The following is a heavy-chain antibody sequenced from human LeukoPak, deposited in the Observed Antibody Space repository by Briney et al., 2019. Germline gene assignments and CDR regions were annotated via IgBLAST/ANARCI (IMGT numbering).Heavy chain of an antibody. Sequence: GGSLRLFCTASEFTVSRNYMLWVRQAPGKGLEWVSLIFSNGDTHYADSVKGRFTISRDTSKNTVSLQMNSLRVEDTAMYYCTRDQMNYWGQGTLVTVSS. V-gene: IGHV3-53*01. CDR1: EFTVSRNY. D-gene: IGHD5-24*01. CDR3: TRDQMNY. J-gene: IGHJ4*02. CDR2: IFSNGDT.